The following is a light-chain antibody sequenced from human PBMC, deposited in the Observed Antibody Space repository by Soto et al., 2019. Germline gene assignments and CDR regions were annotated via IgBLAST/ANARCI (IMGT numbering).Light chain of an antibody. J-gene: IGKJ1*01. CDR1: QSISSW. CDR3: QQYNSYGT. CDR2: KAS. V-gene: IGKV1-5*03. Sequence: DIQMTQSPSTLSASVGDRDTITCRASQSISSWLAWYQQKPGKAPKLLIYKASSLESGVPSRFSGSGSGTEFTLTISSLQPDDFATYYCQQYNSYGTFGQGTKVDSK.